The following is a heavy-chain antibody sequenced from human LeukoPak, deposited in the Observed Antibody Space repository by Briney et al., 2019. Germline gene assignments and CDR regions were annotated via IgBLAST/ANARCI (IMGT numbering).Heavy chain of an antibody. J-gene: IGHJ4*02. V-gene: IGHV1-2*02. CDR1: GYTFTGYY. Sequence: GASVKVSCKASGYTFTGYYMHWVRQAPGQGLEWMGWINPNSGGTNYAQKFQGRVTMTRDTSISTAYMELSRLRSDDTAVYYCARDGSLLRYFDWLLKDPNFDYWGQGTLDTVSS. CDR2: INPNSGGT. CDR3: ARDGSLLRYFDWLLKDPNFDY. D-gene: IGHD3-9*01.